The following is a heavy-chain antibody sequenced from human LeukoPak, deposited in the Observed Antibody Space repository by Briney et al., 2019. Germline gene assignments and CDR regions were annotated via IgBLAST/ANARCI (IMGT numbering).Heavy chain of an antibody. Sequence: GGSLRFSCAASGFTFSTYRMSWVRQAPGKGLEWVANIKQDGSKKFYVDSVKGRFTISRDNAKNTMYLQMSSLRAKDTAIYYCARVLPVASRDYWGQGTLVTVSS. CDR2: IKQDGSKK. J-gene: IGHJ4*02. CDR1: GFTFSTYR. D-gene: IGHD2-2*01. V-gene: IGHV3-7*01. CDR3: ARVLPVASRDY.